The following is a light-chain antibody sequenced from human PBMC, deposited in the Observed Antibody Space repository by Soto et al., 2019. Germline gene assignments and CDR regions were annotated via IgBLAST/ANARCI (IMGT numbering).Light chain of an antibody. V-gene: IGKV1-27*01. CDR1: QGISNY. J-gene: IGKJ2*01. Sequence: DIQMTQSPSSLSSSVGARVTITCRASQGISNYLAWYQQKPGKVPKLLIYAASTLQSGVPSRFIGSGSGTDFTLTISSLQPEDVATYYCQKYNSAPHACGQGTKLEIK. CDR3: QKYNSAPHA. CDR2: AAS.